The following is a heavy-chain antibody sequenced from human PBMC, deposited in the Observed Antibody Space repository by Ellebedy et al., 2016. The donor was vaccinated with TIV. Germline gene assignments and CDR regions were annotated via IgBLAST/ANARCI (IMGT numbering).Heavy chain of an antibody. CDR3: ARGLARDY. Sequence: MPSETLSLTCALYGASFSGYYWSWIRQPLGKGLEWIGEITHSGSTNYNPSLKSRVTISVDTSKNQFSLNLSSVTAADTAVYYCARGLARDYWGQGTLVTVSS. CDR1: GASFSGYY. V-gene: IGHV4-34*01. CDR2: ITHSGST. J-gene: IGHJ4*02.